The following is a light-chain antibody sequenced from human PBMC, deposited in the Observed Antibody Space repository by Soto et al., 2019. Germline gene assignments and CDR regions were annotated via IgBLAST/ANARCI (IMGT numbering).Light chain of an antibody. V-gene: IGLV3-21*04. J-gene: IGLJ2*01. CDR2: YDS. CDR3: QVWDSSSDHPVV. CDR1: NIGRKS. Sequence: SYELTQPPSVSVAPGKTARITCGGNNIGRKSVHWYQQKPGQAPVLVSYYDSDRPSGIPERFSGSNSGNTATLTISRVEAGDEADYYCQVWDSSSDHPVVFGGGTKLTVL.